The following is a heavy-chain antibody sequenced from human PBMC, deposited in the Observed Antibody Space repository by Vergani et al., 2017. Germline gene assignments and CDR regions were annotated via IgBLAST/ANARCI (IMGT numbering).Heavy chain of an antibody. Sequence: EVQLVQSGAEVKKPGESLKISCEGSGYTFTDYWVGWVRQKPGKGLEWMGVVYARDSITRYSLSFEGQVTISADKSINTAYLEWDSLRASDSAMYYCASGASPGSGDYWGQGTLVTVSS. J-gene: IGHJ4*02. CDR2: VYARDSIT. CDR3: ASGASPGSGDY. CDR1: GYTFTDYW. D-gene: IGHD1-26*01. V-gene: IGHV5-51*01.